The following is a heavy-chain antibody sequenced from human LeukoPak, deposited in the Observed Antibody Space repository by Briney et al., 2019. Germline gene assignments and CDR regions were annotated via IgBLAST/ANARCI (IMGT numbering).Heavy chain of an antibody. Sequence: PGGSLRLSCAASGFTFSSYAMSWVRQAPGKWLEWVSAISGSGGSTYYADSVKGRFTISRDNSKNTLYLQMNSLRAEDTAVYYCANTGYSSSWGEYFQHWGQGTLVTVSS. D-gene: IGHD6-13*01. J-gene: IGHJ1*01. V-gene: IGHV3-23*01. CDR1: GFTFSSYA. CDR3: ANTGYSSSWGEYFQH. CDR2: ISGSGGST.